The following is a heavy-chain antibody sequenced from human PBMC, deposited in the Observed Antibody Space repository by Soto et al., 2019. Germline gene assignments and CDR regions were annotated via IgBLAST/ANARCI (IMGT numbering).Heavy chain of an antibody. V-gene: IGHV1-69*01. D-gene: IGHD3-22*01. CDR1: GGTFSSYA. Sequence: QVQLVQSGAEVKKPGSSVKVSCKASGGTFSSYAISWVRQAPGQGLEWMGGIIPIFGTANYAQKFQGRVTITADESTSTAYMELSSLRSEDTAVYYCAKNYYDSSGYYYAAFGYGMDVWGQGTTVTVSS. CDR3: AKNYYDSSGYYYAAFGYGMDV. CDR2: IIPIFGTA. J-gene: IGHJ6*02.